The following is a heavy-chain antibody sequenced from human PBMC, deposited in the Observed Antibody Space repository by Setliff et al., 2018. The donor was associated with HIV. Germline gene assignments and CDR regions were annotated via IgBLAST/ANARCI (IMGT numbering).Heavy chain of an antibody. CDR2: INPSVGST. Sequence: ASVKVSCKASGYTFTTYYMHWVRQAPGQGLEWMAVINPSVGSTNFAQMFQGRVTITADESTSTAYMELSGLTSDDTAMYYCAREVREYRHFDKTYYTYMDVWGKGTTVTVSS. V-gene: IGHV1-46*01. CDR1: GYTFTTYY. CDR3: AREVREYRHFDKTYYTYMDV. J-gene: IGHJ6*04. D-gene: IGHD3-3*01.